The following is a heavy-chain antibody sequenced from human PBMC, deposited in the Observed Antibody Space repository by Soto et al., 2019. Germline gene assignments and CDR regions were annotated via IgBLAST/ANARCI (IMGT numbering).Heavy chain of an antibody. V-gene: IGHV1-69*13. CDR2: IIPIFGTA. CDR3: ARISLAARPGGGHTIYYYYGMDV. J-gene: IGHJ6*02. D-gene: IGHD6-6*01. CDR1: GGTFSSYA. Sequence: ASVKVSCKASGGTFSSYAISWVRQAPGQGLEWMGGIIPIFGTANYAQKFQGRVTITADESTSTAYMELSSLRSEDTAVYYCARISLAARPGGGHTIYYYYGMDVWGQGTTVTVSS.